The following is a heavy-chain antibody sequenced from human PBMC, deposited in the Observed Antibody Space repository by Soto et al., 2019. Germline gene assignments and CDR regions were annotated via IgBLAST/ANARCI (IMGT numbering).Heavy chain of an antibody. D-gene: IGHD6-6*01. Sequence: EVQLVQSGAEVKKPGESLRISCKGSGYSFTSYWISWVRQMPGKGLEWMGRIDPSDSYTNYSPSFQGHVTISADKSISTAYLQWSSLKASDTAMYYCARHEYSSSQRPYGMDVWGQGTTVTVSS. CDR3: ARHEYSSSQRPYGMDV. CDR2: IDPSDSYT. J-gene: IGHJ6*02. V-gene: IGHV5-10-1*03. CDR1: GYSFTSYW.